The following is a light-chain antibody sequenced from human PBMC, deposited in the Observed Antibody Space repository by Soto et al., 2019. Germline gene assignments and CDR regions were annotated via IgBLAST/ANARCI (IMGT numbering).Light chain of an antibody. CDR1: QSLLYSSNNKNY. V-gene: IGKV4-1*01. J-gene: IGKJ5*01. CDR3: QQYYSTPIT. Sequence: DVVMTQSPDSLAVSLGERATINCKSSQSLLYSSNNKNYLAWYQQKPGQPPKLLIYWASTRESGVPDRVSGSGSGTDFTLTISSLQAEDVAVYYCQQYYSTPITFGQGTRLEIK. CDR2: WAS.